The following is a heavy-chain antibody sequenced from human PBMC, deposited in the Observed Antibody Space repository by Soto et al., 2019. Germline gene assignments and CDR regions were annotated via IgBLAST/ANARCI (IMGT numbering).Heavy chain of an antibody. CDR1: GYTFASYG. CDR3: ARDWWYYDSSGSSVFADY. CDR2: ISAYNGNT. V-gene: IGHV1-18*01. J-gene: IGHJ4*02. Sequence: ASVKVSCKASGYTFASYGISWVRQAPGQGLEWMGWISAYNGNTNYAQKLQGRVTMTTDTSTSTAYMELRSLRSDDTAVYYCARDWWYYDSSGSSVFADYWGQGTLVTVSS. D-gene: IGHD3-22*01.